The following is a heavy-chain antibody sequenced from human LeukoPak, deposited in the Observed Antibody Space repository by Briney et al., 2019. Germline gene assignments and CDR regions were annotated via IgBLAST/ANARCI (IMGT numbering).Heavy chain of an antibody. J-gene: IGHJ4*02. D-gene: IGHD3-22*01. CDR3: ARVGSRFTYYYDSSGYYHFDY. CDR1: GGSISSYY. Sequence: SETLSLTCTVSGGSISSYYWSWIRQPPGKGLEWIGYIYYSGSTNYNPSLKSRVTISVDTSKNQFSLKLSPVTAADTAVYYCARVGSRFTYYYDSSGYYHFDYWGQGTLVTVSS. V-gene: IGHV4-59*12. CDR2: IYYSGST.